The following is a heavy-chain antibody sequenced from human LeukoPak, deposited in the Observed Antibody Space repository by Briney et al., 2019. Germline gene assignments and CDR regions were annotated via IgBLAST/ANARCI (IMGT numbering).Heavy chain of an antibody. V-gene: IGHV3-21*01. CDR2: IRSRSSYI. J-gene: IGHJ6*03. Sequence: PGGSLRLSCAASGFTFSSYSMNWVRQAPGKGLEWVSSIRSRSSYIYYADSVKGRFTISRDHAKNSLYLQMNSLRAEDTAVYYWARDQPIFGVVDYYYYYMDVWGKGTTVTVSS. D-gene: IGHD3-3*01. CDR1: GFTFSSYS. CDR3: ARDQPIFGVVDYYYYYMDV.